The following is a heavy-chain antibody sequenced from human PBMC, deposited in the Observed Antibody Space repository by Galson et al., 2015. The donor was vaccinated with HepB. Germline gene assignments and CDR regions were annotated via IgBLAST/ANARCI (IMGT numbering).Heavy chain of an antibody. Sequence: SVKVSCKASGYTFTGYYMHWVRQAPGQGLEWMGRINPNSGGTNYAQKFQGRVTMTRDTSISTAYMELSRLRSDDTAVYYCARDGHCSGGSCYDGFDYWGQGTLVTVSS. J-gene: IGHJ4*02. CDR2: INPNSGGT. D-gene: IGHD2-15*01. CDR3: ARDGHCSGGSCYDGFDY. V-gene: IGHV1-2*06. CDR1: GYTFTGYY.